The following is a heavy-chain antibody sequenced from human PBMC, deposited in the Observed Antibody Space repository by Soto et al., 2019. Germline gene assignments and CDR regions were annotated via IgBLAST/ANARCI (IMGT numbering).Heavy chain of an antibody. CDR3: ARGAAVAGPDWFDP. D-gene: IGHD6-19*01. V-gene: IGHV3-30-3*01. CDR1: GFTFSNYA. CDR2: ISYDGSNK. Sequence: QVQLVESGGGVVQPGRSLRLSCAASGFTFSNYAIHWVRQAPGKGLEWVAVISYDGSNKYYADSVKGRFTISRDNSKNTLYLQMNSLRAADTAVYHCARGAAVAGPDWFDPWGQGPLVTVSS. J-gene: IGHJ5*02.